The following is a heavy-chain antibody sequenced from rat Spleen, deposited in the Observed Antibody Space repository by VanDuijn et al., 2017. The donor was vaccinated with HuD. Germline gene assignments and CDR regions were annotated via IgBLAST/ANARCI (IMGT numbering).Heavy chain of an antibody. Sequence: EVQLQESGPGLVKPSQSLSLTCSVTGYSITSSYRWNWIRKFPGNKLEWMGYINSAGTTVYNPSLKSRISITRDTTRNQFFLQVNSVTTEDTATYYCARQDNYVGFAYWGQGTLVTVSS. CDR2: INSAGTT. J-gene: IGHJ3*01. V-gene: IGHV3-3*01. CDR3: ARQDNYVGFAY. D-gene: IGHD1-10*01. CDR1: GYSITSSYR.